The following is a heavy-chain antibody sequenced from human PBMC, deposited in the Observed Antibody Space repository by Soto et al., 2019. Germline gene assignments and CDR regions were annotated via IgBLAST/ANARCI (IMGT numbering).Heavy chain of an antibody. Sequence: PSETLSLTCTVSGGSISSGGYYWSWIRQHPGKGLEWIGYIYYSGSTYYNPSLKSRVTMSVDTSKNQFSLKLSSVTAADTAVYYCARAELVGATDYWGQGTLGTVSS. CDR1: GGSISSGGYY. D-gene: IGHD1-26*01. J-gene: IGHJ4*02. V-gene: IGHV4-31*03. CDR2: IYYSGST. CDR3: ARAELVGATDY.